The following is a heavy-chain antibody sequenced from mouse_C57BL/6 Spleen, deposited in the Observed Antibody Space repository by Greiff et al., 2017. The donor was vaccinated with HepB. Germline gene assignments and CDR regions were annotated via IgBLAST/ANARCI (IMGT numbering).Heavy chain of an antibody. CDR1: GYSITSGYY. CDR3: VYYDYDVPFAY. J-gene: IGHJ3*01. CDR2: ISYDGSN. V-gene: IGHV3-6*01. Sequence: EVKLQESGPGLVKPSQSLSLTCSVTGYSITSGYYWNWIRQFPGNKLEWMGYISYDGSNNYNPSLKNRISITRDTSKNQFFLKLNSVTTEDTATYYCVYYDYDVPFAYWGQGTLVTVSA. D-gene: IGHD2-4*01.